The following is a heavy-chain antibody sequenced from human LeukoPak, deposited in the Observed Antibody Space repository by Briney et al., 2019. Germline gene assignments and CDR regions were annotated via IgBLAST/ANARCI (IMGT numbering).Heavy chain of an antibody. J-gene: IGHJ5*02. V-gene: IGHV4-39*07. CDR2: IYYSGST. CDR1: GGSISSSSYY. D-gene: IGHD3-22*01. Sequence: SETLSLTCTVSGGSISSSSYYWGWIRQHPGKGLEWIGSIYYSGSTYYNPSLKSRVTISVDTSKNQFSLKLSSVTAADTAVYYCARDSIDDSSGSPWGQGTLVTVSS. CDR3: ARDSIDDSSGSP.